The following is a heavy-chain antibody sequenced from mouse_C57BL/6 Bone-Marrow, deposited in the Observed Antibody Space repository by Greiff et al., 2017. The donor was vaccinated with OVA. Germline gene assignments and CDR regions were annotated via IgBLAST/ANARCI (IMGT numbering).Heavy chain of an antibody. J-gene: IGHJ2*01. CDR1: GYTFTSYW. V-gene: IGHV1-59*01. CDR3: ARMRGTGYFDY. Sequence: QVQLQQPGAELVRPGTSVKLSCKAPGYTFTSYWMPWVKQRPGQGLEWIGVIDPSDSYTNYNQKFKGKATLTVDTSSSTAYMQLSSLTSEDSAVYYCARMRGTGYFDYWGQGTTRTVAS. D-gene: IGHD3-3*01. CDR2: IDPSDSYT.